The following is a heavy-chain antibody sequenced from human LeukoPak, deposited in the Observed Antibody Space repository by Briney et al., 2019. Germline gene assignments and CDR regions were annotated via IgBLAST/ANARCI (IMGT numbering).Heavy chain of an antibody. CDR1: GFTFSSYW. D-gene: IGHD5-24*01. Sequence: PGGSLRLSCAASGFTFSSYWMSWVRQAPGKGLEWVSAISRSGGSTYYADSVKGRFTISRDNSKNTLYLQMNSLRAEDTAVYYCAKDPRKLVATMDYWGQGTLVTVSS. CDR3: AKDPRKLVATMDY. CDR2: ISRSGGST. J-gene: IGHJ4*02. V-gene: IGHV3-23*01.